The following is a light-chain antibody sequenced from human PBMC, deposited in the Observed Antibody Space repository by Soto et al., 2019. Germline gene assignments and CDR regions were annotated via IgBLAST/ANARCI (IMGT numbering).Light chain of an antibody. CDR1: QSVSTRY. Sequence: ESMLTQSPGTLSLSPGERATLSCRASQSVSTRYLAWYQQKPGQAPRLLIYGASIRATGIPDRFSGSGSGTNFSLTISRREPEDFAVYYCYQFGSSPPAFTFGQGTKLEI. J-gene: IGKJ2*01. CDR2: GAS. V-gene: IGKV3-20*01. CDR3: YQFGSSPPAFT.